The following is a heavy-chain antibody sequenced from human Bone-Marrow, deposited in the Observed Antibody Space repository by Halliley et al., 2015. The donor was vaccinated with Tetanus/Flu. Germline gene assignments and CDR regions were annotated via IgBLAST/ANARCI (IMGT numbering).Heavy chain of an antibody. D-gene: IGHD6-19*01. CDR2: MYSGGTT. V-gene: IGHV3-53*01. Sequence: QLVQSGGGLIQPGGSLRLSCAASGFTVSSSYMNWVRQAPGKGLEWVSVMYSGGTTYYAESVKGRFTISRDNSKNTLYLQMNSRRAEDTAVYYGARGPGQWLARGMDVWGQGTTVTVSS. CDR3: ARGPGQWLARGMDV. J-gene: IGHJ6*02. CDR1: GFTVSSSY.